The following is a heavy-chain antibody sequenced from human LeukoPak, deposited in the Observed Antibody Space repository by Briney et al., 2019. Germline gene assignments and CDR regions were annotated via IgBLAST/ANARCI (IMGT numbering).Heavy chain of an antibody. CDR2: IHKDGGEK. CDR3: ARGTLNIPGEHGAFDY. D-gene: IGHD1-14*01. J-gene: IGHJ4*02. CDR1: GFIFSDYW. Sequence: GGSLRLSCTASGFIFSDYWMRWVRQAPGKGLEWVATIHKDGGEKWYVDSVKGRVTISRDNVRNSLYLQMNSLRAEDTAVYYCARGTLNIPGEHGAFDYWGQGTLVTVSS. V-gene: IGHV3-7*01.